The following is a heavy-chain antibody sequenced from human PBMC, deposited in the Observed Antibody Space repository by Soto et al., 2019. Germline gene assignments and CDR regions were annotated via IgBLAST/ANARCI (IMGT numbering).Heavy chain of an antibody. J-gene: IGHJ4*02. CDR2: MNPNSGNT. D-gene: IGHD3-16*02. Sequence: QVQLVQSGAEVKKPGASVKVSCKASGYHFTSYDINWVRQAPGPGLAWMGWMNPNSGNTGYAQKFQGRVTMTRNTTKSTDYMELSRLRSEDTAVYYCAGGPVWGSYRDRLPDDYWGQGTLVTVSS. CDR1: GYHFTSYD. V-gene: IGHV1-8*01. CDR3: AGGPVWGSYRDRLPDDY.